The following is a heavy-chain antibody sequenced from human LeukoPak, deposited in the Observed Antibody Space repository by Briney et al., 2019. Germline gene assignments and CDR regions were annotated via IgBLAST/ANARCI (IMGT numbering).Heavy chain of an antibody. CDR1: GFTFDDYA. J-gene: IGHJ4*02. Sequence: TGGSLRLSCAASGFTFDDYAMHWVRQAPGKGLEWVSGISWNSGSIGYADSVKGRFTISRDNAKNSLYLQMNSLRAEDTALYYCAKDGFRYSSSWNTFDYWGQGTLVAVPS. CDR2: ISWNSGSI. V-gene: IGHV3-9*01. CDR3: AKDGFRYSSSWNTFDY. D-gene: IGHD6-13*01.